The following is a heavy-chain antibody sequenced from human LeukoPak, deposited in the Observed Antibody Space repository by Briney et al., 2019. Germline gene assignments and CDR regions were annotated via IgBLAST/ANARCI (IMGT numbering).Heavy chain of an antibody. CDR1: GFTFCSYG. CDR3: ARELGYSGYDFGGFDY. CDR2: ISYDGSNK. D-gene: IGHD5-12*01. Sequence: GRSLRLSCAASGFTFCSYGMHWVRQAPGKGLEGVAVISYDGSNKYYADSVKGRFTISRDNSKNSLYLQMNSLRAEDTAVYYCARELGYSGYDFGGFDYWGQGTLVTVSS. V-gene: IGHV3-30*03. J-gene: IGHJ4*02.